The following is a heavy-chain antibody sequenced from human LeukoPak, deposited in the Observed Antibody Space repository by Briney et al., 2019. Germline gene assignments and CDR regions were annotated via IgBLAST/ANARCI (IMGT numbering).Heavy chain of an antibody. CDR2: IIPIFGTA. V-gene: IGHV1-69*05. CDR1: GGTFSSYA. Sequence: ASVTVSCKASGGTFSSYAISWVRQAPGQGLEWMGGIIPIFGTANYAQKFQGRVTITTDESTSTAYMELSSLRSEDTAVYYCARDLGAYSGYYFDYWGQGTLVTVSS. J-gene: IGHJ4*02. D-gene: IGHD5-12*01. CDR3: ARDLGAYSGYYFDY.